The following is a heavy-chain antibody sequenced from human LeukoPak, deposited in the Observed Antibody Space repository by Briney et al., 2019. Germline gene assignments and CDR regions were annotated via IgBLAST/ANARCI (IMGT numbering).Heavy chain of an antibody. J-gene: IGHJ4*02. V-gene: IGHV4-61*02. D-gene: IGHD5-24*01. Sequence: SETLSLTCTVSGVSISSGSYYWSWIRQPAGEGLEWIGRIYTSGSINYNPSLKSRVTISVDTSKNQFSLKLSSVTAADTAVYYCARDRDGYNYDYWGQGTLVTVSS. CDR1: GVSISSGSYY. CDR2: IYTSGSI. CDR3: ARDRDGYNYDY.